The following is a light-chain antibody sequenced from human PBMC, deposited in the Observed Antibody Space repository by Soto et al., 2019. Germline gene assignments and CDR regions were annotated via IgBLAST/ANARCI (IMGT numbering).Light chain of an antibody. Sequence: QAVVTQSPSASASLGASVKLTCTLSSGYSTNAIAWHRQQSEKGPRFLMKINYDGTHSKGDGFFDRFSGSSSGAERHLSISSLQSEDEADYYCQSLGTGIQVFGGGTKLTVL. CDR2: INYDGTH. J-gene: IGLJ3*02. V-gene: IGLV4-69*01. CDR3: QSLGTGIQV. CDR1: SGYSTNA.